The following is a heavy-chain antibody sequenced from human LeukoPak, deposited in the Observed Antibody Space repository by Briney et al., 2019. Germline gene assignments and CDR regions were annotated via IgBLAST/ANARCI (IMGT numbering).Heavy chain of an antibody. CDR3: AGGQGWLLDY. V-gene: IGHV3-33*01. Sequence: GGSLRLSCAASGFTFSSYGMHWVRQAPGKGLEWVAIIRYDGSIEYYADSVKGRFTISRDNSKNTLYLQMSSLRVEDTAVYYCAGGQGWLLDYWGQGTLVTVSS. J-gene: IGHJ4*02. CDR2: IRYDGSIE. CDR1: GFTFSSYG. D-gene: IGHD2-15*01.